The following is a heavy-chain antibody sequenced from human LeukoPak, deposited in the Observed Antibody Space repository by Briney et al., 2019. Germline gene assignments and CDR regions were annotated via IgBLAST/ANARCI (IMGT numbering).Heavy chain of an antibody. CDR2: IRYDGDNK. V-gene: IGHV3-30*02. CDR3: AKDRTSSGRVFDY. J-gene: IGHJ4*02. Sequence: PGGSLRLSCAASGFTFGIYGMHWVRQAPGKGLEWVTFIRYDGDNKYYADSVKGRFTISRDNSKNTLYLQMNSLRTEDTAVYHCAKDRTSSGRVFDYWGQGTLVTVSS. D-gene: IGHD1-26*01. CDR1: GFTFGIYG.